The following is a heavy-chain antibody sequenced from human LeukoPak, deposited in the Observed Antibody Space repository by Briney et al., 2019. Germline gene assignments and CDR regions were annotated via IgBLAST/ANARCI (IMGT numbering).Heavy chain of an antibody. CDR3: ARRYHYDSSGYSVQTYYFDY. Sequence: SETLSLTCTVSGDSISSYYWSWLRQPPGKGLEWLGYMYYCESTNYNPSLKSRVTISVDTSKNQFSLKLSSVTAADTAVYYCARRYHYDSSGYSVQTYYFDYWGQGTLVTVSS. V-gene: IGHV4-59*08. CDR2: MYYCEST. CDR1: GDSISSYY. J-gene: IGHJ4*02. D-gene: IGHD3-22*01.